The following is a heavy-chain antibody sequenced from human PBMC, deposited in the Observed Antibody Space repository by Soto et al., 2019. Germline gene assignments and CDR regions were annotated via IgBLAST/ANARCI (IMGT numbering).Heavy chain of an antibody. D-gene: IGHD2-15*01. J-gene: IGHJ5*02. CDR1: GGSISSYY. CDR2: IYYSGGT. CDR3: ARLVQLLQGRWFDP. Sequence: TSETLSLTCTVSGGSISSYYWSWIRQPPGKGLEWIGYIYYSGGTYYNPSLKSRVTISVDTSKNQFSLKLSSVTAADTAVYYCARLVQLLQGRWFDPWGQGTLVTVSS. V-gene: IGHV4-59*08.